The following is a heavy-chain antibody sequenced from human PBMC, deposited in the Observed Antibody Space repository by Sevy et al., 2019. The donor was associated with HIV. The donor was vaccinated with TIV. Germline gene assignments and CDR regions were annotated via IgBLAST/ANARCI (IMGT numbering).Heavy chain of an antibody. CDR1: GFTFSTYG. Sequence: GGSLRLSCAASGFTFSTYGMHWVRQAPGKGLEWVAVICSDGNHKYYADFVKGRFTFARENSRNTLSLQMNSRRVEDTAVYYCVRERAPFDGFDIWGQGTMVTVSS. CDR3: VRERAPFDGFDI. CDR2: ICSDGNHK. J-gene: IGHJ3*02. V-gene: IGHV3-33*01.